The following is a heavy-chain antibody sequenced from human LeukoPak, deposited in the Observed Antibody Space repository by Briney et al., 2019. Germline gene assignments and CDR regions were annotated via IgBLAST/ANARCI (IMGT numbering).Heavy chain of an antibody. CDR3: ARGTGPLDY. J-gene: IGHJ4*02. CDR2: IYVSGST. V-gene: IGHV4-4*07. CDR1: GASINGYY. Sequence: SETLSLTYSVSGASINGYYWSWIRQPAGKGLEWIGRIYVSGSTNYNPSLKSRVTMSADRSKNQFSLKLTSVTAADTAVYYCARGTGPLDYWGQGTLVTVSS.